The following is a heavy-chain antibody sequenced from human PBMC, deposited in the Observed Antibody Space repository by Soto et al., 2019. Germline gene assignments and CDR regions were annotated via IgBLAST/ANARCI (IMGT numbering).Heavy chain of an antibody. CDR1: GYSFTSYW. CDR2: IYPGDSDT. D-gene: IGHD6-19*01. Sequence: PGESLKISCXGSGYSFTSYWIGWVRQMPGKGLEWMGIIYPGDSDTRYSPSFQGQVTISADKSISTAYLQWSSLKASDTAMYYCARHRRSAVAGSYYFDYWGQGTLVTVSS. V-gene: IGHV5-51*01. J-gene: IGHJ4*02. CDR3: ARHRRSAVAGSYYFDY.